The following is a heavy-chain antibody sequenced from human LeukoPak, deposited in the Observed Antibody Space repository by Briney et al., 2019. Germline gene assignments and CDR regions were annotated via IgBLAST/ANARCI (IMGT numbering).Heavy chain of an antibody. J-gene: IGHJ6*03. Sequence: PSETLSLTCTVSGGSISSSSYYWGWIRQPPGKGLEWIGSIYYNGKTYYNPSLKSRITISVDTPKNQFSLKVSSVTAADTAVYYCARGSVVVPAAMWYYYYYYMDVWGKGTTVTVSS. CDR2: IYYNGKT. D-gene: IGHD2-2*01. CDR1: GGSISSSSYY. CDR3: ARGSVVVPAAMWYYYYYYMDV. V-gene: IGHV4-39*02.